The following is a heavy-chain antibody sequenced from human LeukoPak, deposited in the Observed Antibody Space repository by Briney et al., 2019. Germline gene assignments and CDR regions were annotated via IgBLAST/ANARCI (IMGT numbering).Heavy chain of an antibody. J-gene: IGHJ4*02. D-gene: IGHD6-19*01. CDR2: ISGSGGST. CDR1: GFTFSSYA. CDR3: AKVPYSSGGGIFDY. V-gene: IGHV3-23*01. Sequence: GESLRLSCAASGFTFSSYAMSWVRQAPGKGLEWVSAISGSGGSTYYADSVKGRLTISRDNSKNTLYLQMNSLRAEDTAVYYCAKVPYSSGGGIFDYWGQGTLVTVSS.